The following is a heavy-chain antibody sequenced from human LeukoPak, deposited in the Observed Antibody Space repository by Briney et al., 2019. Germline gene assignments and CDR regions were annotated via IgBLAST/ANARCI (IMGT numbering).Heavy chain of an antibody. CDR1: GGSITNTDYY. Sequence: PSETLSLTCTVSGGSITNTDYYWGWVRQPPGKGLEWIGSIYYSGSTYYNPSLKSRVTISVDTSKNQFSLKLSSVTATDTAVYYCARRSFALAGASTWFDPWGQGTLATVSS. V-gene: IGHV4-39*01. J-gene: IGHJ5*02. CDR2: IYYSGST. CDR3: ARRSFALAGASTWFDP. D-gene: IGHD6-19*01.